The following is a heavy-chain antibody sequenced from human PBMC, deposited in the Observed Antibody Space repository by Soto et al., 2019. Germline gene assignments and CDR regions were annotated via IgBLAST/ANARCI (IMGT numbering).Heavy chain of an antibody. CDR2: ISSSGSYT. D-gene: IGHD5-18*01. CDR3: ARDLSNIQGYYLDC. Sequence: GGSLRLSCAASGFTFSDYYMSWIRQAPGKGLEWVSYISSSGSYTNYADSVKGRFTISRDNAKNSLYLQMNSLRAEDTALYYCARDLSNIQGYYLDCWGQGTLVTVSS. CDR1: GFTFSDYY. J-gene: IGHJ4*02. V-gene: IGHV3-11*05.